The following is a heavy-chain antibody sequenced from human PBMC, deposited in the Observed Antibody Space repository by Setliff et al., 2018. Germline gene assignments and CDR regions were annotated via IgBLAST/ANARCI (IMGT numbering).Heavy chain of an antibody. V-gene: IGHV1-18*01. CDR1: GYSLTDYA. CDR2: ISGYNGNT. D-gene: IGHD3-22*01. Sequence: ASVKVSCKASGYSLTDYAVTWVRQAPGQGLEWMGWISGYNGNTNYGQKFQGRVTMTTDSSKNTVYMELKTLRFDDTAVYYCARGYYYDSSGPAAFDIWGQGTMVTVSS. CDR3: ARGYYYDSSGPAAFDI. J-gene: IGHJ3*02.